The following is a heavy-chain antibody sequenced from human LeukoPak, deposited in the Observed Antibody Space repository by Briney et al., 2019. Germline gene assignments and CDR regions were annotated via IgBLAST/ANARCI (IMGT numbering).Heavy chain of an antibody. Sequence: GGSLRLSCAASGFTFSSYEMNWVRQAPGKGLEWVSCISSSGSTIYYADSVKGRFTISRDNAKNSLYLQMNSLRAEDTAVYYCARRGLYDILTIDYWGQGTLVTVSS. CDR3: ARRGLYDILTIDY. J-gene: IGHJ4*02. D-gene: IGHD3-9*01. V-gene: IGHV3-48*03. CDR1: GFTFSSYE. CDR2: ISSSGSTI.